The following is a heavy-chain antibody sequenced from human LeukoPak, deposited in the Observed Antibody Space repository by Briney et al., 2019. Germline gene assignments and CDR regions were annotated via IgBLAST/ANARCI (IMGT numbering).Heavy chain of an antibody. Sequence: SETLSLTCTVSGGSISGYYWNWIRQPAGKGPEWIGRIHSGGTTNYNPSLESRVTMSVDTSKSQFSLKLTSVTAADTAVYYCARDPGMERFGVVFDSWGQGTLVTVSS. CDR1: GGSISGYY. CDR3: ARDPGMERFGVVFDS. V-gene: IGHV4-4*07. D-gene: IGHD3-10*01. CDR2: IHSGGTT. J-gene: IGHJ4*02.